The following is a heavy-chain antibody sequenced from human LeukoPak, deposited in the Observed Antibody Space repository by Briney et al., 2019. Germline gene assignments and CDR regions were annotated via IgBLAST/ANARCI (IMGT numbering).Heavy chain of an antibody. V-gene: IGHV3-23*01. D-gene: IGHD6-25*01. J-gene: IGHJ6*03. Sequence: GGSLRLSCAASGFTFSSYGMSWVRQAPGKGLEWVSTISGSGGTTYYADSVKGRFTISRDNSKNTLYLQMNSLRADDTAVYYCANGAANYYYYMDVWGKGTTVTMSS. CDR1: GFTFSSYG. CDR3: ANGAANYYYYMDV. CDR2: ISGSGGTT.